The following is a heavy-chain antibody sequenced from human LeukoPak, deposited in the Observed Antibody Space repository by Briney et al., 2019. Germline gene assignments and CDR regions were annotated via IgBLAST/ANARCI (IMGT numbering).Heavy chain of an antibody. CDR3: ARVSGGLIVASTDYYFDY. D-gene: IGHD2-15*01. CDR2: IYYSGST. Sequence: SETLSLTCTVSGGSISSYYWSWIRQPPGKGLEWIGYIYYSGSTNYNPSLKSRVTISVDRSKNQFSLKLNSVTAADTAVYYCARVSGGLIVASTDYYFDYWGQGTLVTVSS. CDR1: GGSISSYY. J-gene: IGHJ4*02. V-gene: IGHV4-59*08.